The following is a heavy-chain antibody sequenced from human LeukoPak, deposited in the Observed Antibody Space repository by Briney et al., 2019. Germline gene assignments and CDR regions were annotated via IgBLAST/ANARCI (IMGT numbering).Heavy chain of an antibody. J-gene: IGHJ4*02. Sequence: GGSLRLSCAASGFTFSSYAMHWVRQAPGKGLEWVAVISYDGSNKYYADSVKGRFTISRDNSKNTLYLQMNSLRAEDTAVYYCARDGAVLMYYFDYWGQGTLVTVSS. CDR1: GFTFSSYA. V-gene: IGHV3-30*04. CDR3: ARDGAVLMYYFDY. D-gene: IGHD3-16*01. CDR2: ISYDGSNK.